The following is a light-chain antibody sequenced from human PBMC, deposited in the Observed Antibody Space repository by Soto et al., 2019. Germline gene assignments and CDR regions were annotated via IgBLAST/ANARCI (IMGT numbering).Light chain of an antibody. CDR1: QSINGW. CDR3: QQYNSYFFT. V-gene: IGKV1-5*03. CDR2: RAS. J-gene: IGKJ3*01. Sequence: DIQMTQSPSTLSASVGDRVNITCRASQSINGWLAWYQQKPGKAPKLLISRASDLQTGVPSRFSGTGSGTDFTLTISSRQTDDFATYYCQQYNSYFFTFGPGTKVAVK.